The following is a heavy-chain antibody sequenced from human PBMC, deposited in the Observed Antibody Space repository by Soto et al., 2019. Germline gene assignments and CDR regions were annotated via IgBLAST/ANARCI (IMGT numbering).Heavy chain of an antibody. CDR3: ARTPNNGRAGVYGMDV. CDR1: GYTFTDYY. D-gene: IGHD1-26*01. J-gene: IGHJ6*02. V-gene: IGHV1-2*04. CDR2: IDGDSGDT. Sequence: QVLLVQSGAEVQKPGASVKVSCKASGYTFTDYYIHWVRQAPGQGLEWMGWIDGDSGDTKYAQKFQDWVTMTRDTSINTAYMELSRLTSDDTAVYYCARTPNNGRAGVYGMDVWGQGTTVTVSS.